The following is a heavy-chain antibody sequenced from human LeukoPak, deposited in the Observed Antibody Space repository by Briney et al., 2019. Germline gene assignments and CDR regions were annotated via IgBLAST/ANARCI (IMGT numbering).Heavy chain of an antibody. CDR3: ARRAGAYSHPYDY. D-gene: IGHD4/OR15-4a*01. V-gene: IGHV3-30*04. CDR2: ITYDGGKK. J-gene: IGHJ4*02. CDR1: QFTFSNYA. Sequence: PGRSLRLSCAASQFTFSNYAFHWVRQAPGKGLEWVALITYDGGKKDYADSVKGRFTISRDNSRDTLYLQMNSLTVDDTAVYYCARRAGAYSHPYDYWGQGTLVTVSS.